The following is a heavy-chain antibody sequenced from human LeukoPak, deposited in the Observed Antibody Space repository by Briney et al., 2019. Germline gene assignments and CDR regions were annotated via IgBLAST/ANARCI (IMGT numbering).Heavy chain of an antibody. Sequence: ASVTVSFTASGYTFISYYIHWMRQAPGQGLEWMGWINPNSGDTNYAEKFQGRVTMTRDTSVSTAYMELSSLTSDDTAVYYCASGRDYSFYHRDQGALVTVSS. CDR2: INPNSGDT. CDR1: GYTFISYY. CDR3: ASGRDYSFYH. V-gene: IGHV1-2*02. J-gene: IGHJ4*01. D-gene: IGHD5-24*01.